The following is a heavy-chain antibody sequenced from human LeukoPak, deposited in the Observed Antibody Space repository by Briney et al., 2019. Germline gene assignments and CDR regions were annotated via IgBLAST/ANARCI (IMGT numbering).Heavy chain of an antibody. J-gene: IGHJ4*02. V-gene: IGHV4-59*08. D-gene: IGHD3-9*01. CDR3: ARHVWLQPFDY. CDR1: GGSMNSYY. Sequence: SETLSLTCSVSGGSMNSYYWSWIRQSPGKGLEWIGYIYYSGSTNYNPSPKSRVTISVDTSKNQFSLKLSSVTAADTAVYYCARHVWLQPFDYWGQGTPVTVSS. CDR2: IYYSGST.